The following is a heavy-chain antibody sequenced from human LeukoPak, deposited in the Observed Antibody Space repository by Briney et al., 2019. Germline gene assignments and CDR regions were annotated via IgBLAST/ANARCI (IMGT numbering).Heavy chain of an antibody. Sequence: PSETLSLTCTVSGGSISSSSYYWGWIRQPPGKGLEWIGSIYYSGSTYYNPSLKSRVAISVDTSKNQFSLKLSSVTAADTAVYYCARLWYYGSGRNLEPLVGYWGQGTLVTVSS. CDR3: ARLWYYGSGRNLEPLVGY. CDR2: IYYSGST. D-gene: IGHD3-10*01. J-gene: IGHJ4*02. CDR1: GGSISSSSYY. V-gene: IGHV4-39*01.